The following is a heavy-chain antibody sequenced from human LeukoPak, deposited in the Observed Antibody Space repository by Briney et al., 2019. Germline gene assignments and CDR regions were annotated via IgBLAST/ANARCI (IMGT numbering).Heavy chain of an antibody. CDR1: GGSISSSNW. D-gene: IGHD3-10*01. CDR2: IYHSGST. Sequence: SGTLSLTCAVSGGSISSSNWWSWVRQPPGKGLEWIGEIYHSGSTNYNPSLKSRVTISVDKSKNQFSLKLSSVTAADTAVYYCASPWNGGMVRGVSNAFDIWGQGTMVTVSS. CDR3: ASPWNGGMVRGVSNAFDI. V-gene: IGHV4-4*02. J-gene: IGHJ3*02.